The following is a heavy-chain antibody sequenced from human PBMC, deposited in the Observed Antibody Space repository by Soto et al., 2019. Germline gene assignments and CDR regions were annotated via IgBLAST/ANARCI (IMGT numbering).Heavy chain of an antibody. Sequence: SETLSLTCTVSGGSISSYYWSWIRQPPGKGLEWIGDIYYSGSTNYNPSLKSRVTISVDTSKNQFSLKLSSVTAADTAVYYCASLNAAGDYVSRFLFDYWGQGTLGTVSS. CDR2: IYYSGST. CDR1: GGSISSYY. V-gene: IGHV4-59*12. CDR3: ASLNAAGDYVSRFLFDY. D-gene: IGHD4-17*01. J-gene: IGHJ4*02.